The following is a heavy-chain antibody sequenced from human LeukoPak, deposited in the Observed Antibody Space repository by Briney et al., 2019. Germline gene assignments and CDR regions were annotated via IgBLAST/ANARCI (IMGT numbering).Heavy chain of an antibody. Sequence: ASVTVSCTASGYTFTSYAMNWVRQAPGQGLEWMGWINTNTGNPTYAQGFTGRFVFSLDTSVSTAYLQISSLKAEDTAVYYCARDLQGYDFWSGYYYYDYGMDVWGQGTTVTVSS. D-gene: IGHD3-3*01. V-gene: IGHV7-4-1*02. CDR3: ARDLQGYDFWSGYYYYDYGMDV. CDR1: GYTFTSYA. CDR2: INTNTGNP. J-gene: IGHJ6*02.